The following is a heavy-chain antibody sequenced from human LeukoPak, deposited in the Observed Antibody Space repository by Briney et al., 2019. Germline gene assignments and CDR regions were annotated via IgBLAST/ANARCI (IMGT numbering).Heavy chain of an antibody. J-gene: IGHJ4*02. Sequence: GGSLRPSCAASGFTFSSYAMSWVRQAPGKGLEWVSAISGSGGSTYYADSVKGRFTISRDNSKNTLYLQMNSLRAEDTAVYYCAKASYYYDSSGYYNVDYWGQGTLVTVSS. V-gene: IGHV3-23*01. CDR2: ISGSGGST. CDR3: AKASYYYDSSGYYNVDY. D-gene: IGHD3-22*01. CDR1: GFTFSSYA.